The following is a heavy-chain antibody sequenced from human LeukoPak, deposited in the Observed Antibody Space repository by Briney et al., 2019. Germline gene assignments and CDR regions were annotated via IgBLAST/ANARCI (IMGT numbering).Heavy chain of an antibody. CDR1: GFTFSAYG. D-gene: IGHD2-15*01. Sequence: PGGSLRLSCAASGFTFSAYGMHWVRQAPGKGLEWVAFIRYGGSKKYYADSVKGRFTISRDNSKNTLYLQMNSLRADDTAVYYCARYYRLDYWGQGTLVTVSS. CDR2: IRYGGSKK. CDR3: ARYYRLDY. V-gene: IGHV3-30*02. J-gene: IGHJ4*02.